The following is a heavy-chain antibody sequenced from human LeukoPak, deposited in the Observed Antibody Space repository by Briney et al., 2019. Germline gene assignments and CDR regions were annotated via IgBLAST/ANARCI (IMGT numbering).Heavy chain of an antibody. Sequence: ASVNVSCKSSGGTFSSYAISWVRQAPGQGLEWMGGIIPIFGTANYAQKFQGRVTITADESTSTAYMELSSLRSEDTAVYYCAGVCSSTSCYRAGYYYGMDVWGQGTTVTVSS. CDR3: AGVCSSTSCYRAGYYYGMDV. J-gene: IGHJ6*02. V-gene: IGHV1-69*13. CDR2: IIPIFGTA. D-gene: IGHD2-2*01. CDR1: GGTFSSYA.